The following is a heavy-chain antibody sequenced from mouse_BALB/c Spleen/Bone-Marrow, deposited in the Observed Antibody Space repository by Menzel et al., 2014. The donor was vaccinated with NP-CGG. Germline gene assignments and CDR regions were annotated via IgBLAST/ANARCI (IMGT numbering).Heavy chain of an antibody. J-gene: IGHJ4*01. CDR2: ISSGSSTI. D-gene: IGHD2-4*01. V-gene: IGHV5-17*02. CDR3: ARARSTMITTGAMDY. Sequence: EVKLVESGGGLGQPGGSRKLSCAASGFTFSRSGMHWVRQAPEKGLEWVAYISSGSSTIYYADTTKGRFTISRDNPKNTLFLQMTSLRSEDTAMYYCARARSTMITTGAMDYWGQGTSVTVSS. CDR1: GFTFSRSG.